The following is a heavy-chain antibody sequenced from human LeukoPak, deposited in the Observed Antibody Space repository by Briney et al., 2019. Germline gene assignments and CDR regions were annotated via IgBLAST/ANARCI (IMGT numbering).Heavy chain of an antibody. CDR3: AREKVDSGYDSNWFDP. CDR1: GGTFSSYA. CDR2: IIPILGIA. V-gene: IGHV1-69*04. J-gene: IGHJ5*02. D-gene: IGHD5-12*01. Sequence: ASVKVSCKASGGTFSSYAISWVRQAPGQGLELMGRIIPILGIANYAQKFQGRVTITADKSTSTAYMELSSLRSEDTAVYYCAREKVDSGYDSNWFDPWGQGTLVTVSS.